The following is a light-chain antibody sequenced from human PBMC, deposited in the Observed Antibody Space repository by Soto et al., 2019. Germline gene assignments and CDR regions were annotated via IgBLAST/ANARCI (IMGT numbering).Light chain of an antibody. J-gene: IGLJ1*01. CDR3: ALFMGNGISV. CDR1: SGSVSTAHN. V-gene: IGLV8-61*01. CDR2: STT. Sequence: QTVVTQESSFSVSPGGTVTLTCGLISGSVSTAHNPNWYQQTPGQAPRTLIYSTTTRSSGVPDRFSGSILGNKAALTITGDQADDESDYYCALFMGNGISVFGTGTKLTVL.